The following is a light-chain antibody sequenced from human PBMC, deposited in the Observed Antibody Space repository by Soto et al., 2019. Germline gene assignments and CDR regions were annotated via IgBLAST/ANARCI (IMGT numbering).Light chain of an antibody. CDR2: GNS. CDR1: SSNIGAGYD. J-gene: IGLJ2*01. Sequence: QSVLTQPPSVSGAPGQRVTISCTRSSSNIGAGYDVHWYQQLPGTAPKVLIYGNSNRPSGVPDRFSGSKSGTSASLAITGLQAEDEADYYCQSYDSSLSGVVFGGGTQLTVL. V-gene: IGLV1-40*01. CDR3: QSYDSSLSGVV.